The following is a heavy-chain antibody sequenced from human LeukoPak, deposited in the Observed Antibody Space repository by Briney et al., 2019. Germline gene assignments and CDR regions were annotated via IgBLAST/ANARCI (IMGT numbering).Heavy chain of an antibody. CDR3: ARDRVIVATFFDY. V-gene: IGHV3-21*01. CDR1: GFTFSSYS. Sequence: PGGSLRLSCAASGFTFSSYSINWVRQAPGKGLEWVSSISSSSSYIYYADSVKGRFTISRDNAKNSLYLQMNSLRAEDTAVYYCARDRVIVATFFDYWGQGTLVTVSS. D-gene: IGHD5-12*01. CDR2: ISSSSSYI. J-gene: IGHJ4*02.